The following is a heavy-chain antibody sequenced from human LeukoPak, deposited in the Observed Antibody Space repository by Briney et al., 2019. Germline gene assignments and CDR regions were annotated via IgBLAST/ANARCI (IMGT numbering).Heavy chain of an antibody. CDR1: GGSISSYY. Sequence: SETLSLTCTVSGGSISSYYWSWIRQPPGKGLEWIGYIYYSGSTNYNPSLKSRVTISVDTSKNQFSLKLSSVTAADTAVYYCARERVLLWFREFLPDAFDIWGQGTMVTVSS. CDR2: IYYSGST. V-gene: IGHV4-59*01. J-gene: IGHJ3*02. D-gene: IGHD3-10*01. CDR3: ARERVLLWFREFLPDAFDI.